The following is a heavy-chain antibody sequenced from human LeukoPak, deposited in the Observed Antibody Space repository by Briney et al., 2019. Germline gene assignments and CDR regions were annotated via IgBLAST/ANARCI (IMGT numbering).Heavy chain of an antibody. D-gene: IGHD3-9*01. Sequence: PGGSPRLSCAASGFTVSSNYMSWVRQAPGKGLEWVSVIYSGGSTYYADSVKGRFTISRDNSKDTLYLQMNSLRAEDTAVYYCARDLNTYYDIWGQGTLVTVSS. CDR1: GFTVSSNY. CDR2: IYSGGST. CDR3: ARDLNTYYDI. J-gene: IGHJ4*02. V-gene: IGHV3-66*01.